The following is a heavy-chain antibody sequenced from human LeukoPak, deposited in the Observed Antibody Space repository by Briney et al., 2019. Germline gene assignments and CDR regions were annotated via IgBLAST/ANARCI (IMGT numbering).Heavy chain of an antibody. V-gene: IGHV4-39*07. Sequence: SETLSLTCTVSGGSISSSSYYWGWIRQPSGKGLEWIGSIYYSGSTYYNPSLKSRVTISVDTSKNQFSLKLSSVTAADTAVYYCARDPLLVAAAQGPFDYWGQGTLVTVSS. D-gene: IGHD6-13*01. CDR2: IYYSGST. J-gene: IGHJ4*02. CDR1: GGSISSSSYY. CDR3: ARDPLLVAAAQGPFDY.